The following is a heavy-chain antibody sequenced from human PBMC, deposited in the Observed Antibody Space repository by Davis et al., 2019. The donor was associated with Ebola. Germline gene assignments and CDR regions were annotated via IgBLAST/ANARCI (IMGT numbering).Heavy chain of an antibody. CDR3: ARGSRGYAGLDP. D-gene: IGHD6-25*01. CDR1: GGSFSSYY. J-gene: IGHJ5*02. CDR2: INHSGST. V-gene: IGHV4-34*01. Sequence: SETLSLTCAVYGGSFSSYYWSWIRQPPGKGLEWIGEINHSGSTNYNPSLKSRVTISVDTSKNQFSLKLSSVTAADTAVYYCARGSRGYAGLDPWGQGTLVTVSS.